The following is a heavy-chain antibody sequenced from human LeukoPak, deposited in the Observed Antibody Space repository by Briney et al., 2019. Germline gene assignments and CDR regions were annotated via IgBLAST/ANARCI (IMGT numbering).Heavy chain of an antibody. D-gene: IGHD3-10*01. J-gene: IGHJ4*02. CDR2: INHSGST. V-gene: IGHV4-34*01. Sequence: SETLSLTCAVYGGSFSGYYWSWIRQPPGKGREGIGEINHSGSTNYNPSIKSRVTISVDTSKNQFSLKLSSVTAADTAVYYCARTENYYGSGLVGYWGQGTLVTVSS. CDR1: GGSFSGYY. CDR3: ARTENYYGSGLVGY.